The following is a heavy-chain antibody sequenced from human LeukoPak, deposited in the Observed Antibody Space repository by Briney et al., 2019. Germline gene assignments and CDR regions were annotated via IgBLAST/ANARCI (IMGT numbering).Heavy chain of an antibody. CDR3: ARGYSLIVVVVAATAGAFDI. CDR2: INHSGST. D-gene: IGHD2-15*01. J-gene: IGHJ3*02. CDR1: GGSFSGYY. Sequence: PSETLSLTCAVYGGSFSGYYWSWLRQPPGKGLEWIGEINHSGSTNYNPSLKSRVTISVDTSKNQFSLKLSSVTAADTAVYYCARGYSLIVVVVAATAGAFDIWGQGTMVTVSS. V-gene: IGHV4-34*01.